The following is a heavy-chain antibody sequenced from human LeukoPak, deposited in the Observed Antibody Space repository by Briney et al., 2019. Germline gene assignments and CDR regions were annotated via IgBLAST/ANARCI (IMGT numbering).Heavy chain of an antibody. Sequence: SEALSLTCTVSGYSISSGYFWGWIRQPPGKGLEGIGSMYHSGRTYYNPSLKSRVTISVDTSKNQFSLKLSSVTAEDTAVYYCARDLRFRELPPTFPPWGQATLVTVSS. V-gene: IGHV4-38-2*02. CDR3: ARDLRFRELPPTFPP. CDR1: GYSISSGYF. D-gene: IGHD3-10*01. CDR2: MYHSGRT. J-gene: IGHJ5*02.